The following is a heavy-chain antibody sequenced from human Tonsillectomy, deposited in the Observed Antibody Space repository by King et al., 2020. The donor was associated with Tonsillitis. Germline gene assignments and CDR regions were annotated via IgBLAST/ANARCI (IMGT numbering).Heavy chain of an antibody. J-gene: IGHJ4*02. CDR3: AREHRNAVAARRGDFDY. D-gene: IGHD6-6*01. CDR1: GYTFTSYG. CDR2: ISADNGNT. V-gene: IGHV1-18*01. Sequence: QLVQSGAEVKKPGASLKVSCNASGYTFTSYGIIWVRQAPGQGLEWMGWISADNGNTNYAQKLQGRVTMTTDTSTSTAYMELRSLRSDDTAVYYCAREHRNAVAARRGDFDYWGQGTLVTVSS.